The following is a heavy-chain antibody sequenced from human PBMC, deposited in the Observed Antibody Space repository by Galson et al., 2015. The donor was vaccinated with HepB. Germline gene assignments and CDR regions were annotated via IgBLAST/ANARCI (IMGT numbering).Heavy chain of an antibody. D-gene: IGHD2-2*01. CDR3: AKGWCSSTSCSTDY. Sequence: SLRLSCAASGFTFSSYAMSWVRQAPGKGLEWVSAISGSGGSTYYADSVKGRFTISRDNSKNTLYLQMNSLRAEDTAVYYCAKGWCSSTSCSTDYWGQGTLVTVSS. CDR1: GFTFSSYA. J-gene: IGHJ4*02. V-gene: IGHV3-23*01. CDR2: ISGSGGST.